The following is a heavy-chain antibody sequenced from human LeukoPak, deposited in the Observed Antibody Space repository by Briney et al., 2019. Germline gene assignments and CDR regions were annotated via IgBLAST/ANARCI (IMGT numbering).Heavy chain of an antibody. CDR3: AKSAPLTIFGVAHPFDP. CDR2: IRYDGSNK. D-gene: IGHD3-3*01. V-gene: IGHV3-30*02. J-gene: IGHJ5*02. Sequence: PGGSLRLSCAASGFTFSSYGMHWVRQAPGKGLEWVAFIRYDGSNKYYADSVKGRFAISRDNSKNTLYLQMNSLRAEDTAVYYCAKSAPLTIFGVAHPFDPWGQGTLVTVPS. CDR1: GFTFSSYG.